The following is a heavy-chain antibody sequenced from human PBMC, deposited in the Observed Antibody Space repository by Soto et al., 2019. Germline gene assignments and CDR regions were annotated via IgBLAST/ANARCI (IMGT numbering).Heavy chain of an antibody. Sequence: ASVKVSCKASGYTFTSYAMHWVRQAPGQRLEWMGWINAGNGNTKYSQKFQGRVTITRDASASTAYMELSSLRSEDAAVYYCARDESGVVQPAIKGNWLDPWGQGPLVTVYS. V-gene: IGHV1-3*01. CDR3: ARDESGVVQPAIKGNWLDP. CDR1: GYTFTSYA. CDR2: INAGNGNT. J-gene: IGHJ5*02. D-gene: IGHD2-2*02.